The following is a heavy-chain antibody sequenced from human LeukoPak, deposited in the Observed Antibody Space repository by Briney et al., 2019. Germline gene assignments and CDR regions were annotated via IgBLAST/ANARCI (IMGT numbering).Heavy chain of an antibody. D-gene: IGHD1-20*01. J-gene: IGHJ5*02. V-gene: IGHV6-1*01. CDR1: GDSVSSNSAA. Sequence: SQTLSLTCAIPGDSVSSNSAAWNWIRQSPSRGLEWLGRTYYRSKWYNDYAVFVKSRITINPDTSKNQFSLQLISVTPEDTAVYYCARAPPIIGANWFDPWGQGTLVTVSP. CDR3: ARAPPIIGANWFDP. CDR2: TYYRSKWYN.